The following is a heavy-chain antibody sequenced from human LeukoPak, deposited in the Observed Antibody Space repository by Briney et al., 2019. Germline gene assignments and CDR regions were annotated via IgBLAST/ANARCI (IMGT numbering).Heavy chain of an antibody. J-gene: IGHJ5*02. Sequence: PGRSLRLSCAASGFTFSSYGMHWVRQAPGKGLEWVAVISYDGSNKYYADSVKGRFTISRDNSKNTLYLQMNSLTAEDTAVYYCARGYSSLDPWGQGTLVTVSS. CDR1: GFTFSSYG. D-gene: IGHD6-19*01. CDR3: ARGYSSLDP. CDR2: ISYDGSNK. V-gene: IGHV3-30*03.